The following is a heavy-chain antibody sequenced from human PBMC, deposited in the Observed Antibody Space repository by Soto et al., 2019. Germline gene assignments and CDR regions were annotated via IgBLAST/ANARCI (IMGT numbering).Heavy chain of an antibody. CDR2: IYYSGST. J-gene: IGHJ6*02. V-gene: IGHV4-31*03. D-gene: IGHD2-2*01. Sequence: SETLSLTCTVSGGSISSGGYYWSWIRQHPGKGLEWIGYIYYSGSTYYNPSLKSRVTISVDTSKNQFSLKLSSVTAADPAVYFCARDKAVVVPAAIRRYYYGMDVWGQGTTVTVSS. CDR1: GGSISSGGYY. CDR3: ARDKAVVVPAAIRRYYYGMDV.